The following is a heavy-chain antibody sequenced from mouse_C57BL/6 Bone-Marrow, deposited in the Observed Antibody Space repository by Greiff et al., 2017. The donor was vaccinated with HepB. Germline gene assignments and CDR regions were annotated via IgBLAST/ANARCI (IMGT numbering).Heavy chain of an antibody. CDR3: ARHATVGFAY. V-gene: IGHV5-6*02. D-gene: IGHD1-1*01. J-gene: IGHJ3*01. CDR1: GFTFSSYG. CDR2: ISSGGSYT. Sequence: DVMLVESGGDLVKPGGSLKLSCAASGFTFSSYGMSWVRQTPDKRLEWVATISSGGSYTYYPDSVKGRFTISRDNAKNTLYLQMSSLKSEDTAMYYCARHATVGFAYWGQGTLVTVSA.